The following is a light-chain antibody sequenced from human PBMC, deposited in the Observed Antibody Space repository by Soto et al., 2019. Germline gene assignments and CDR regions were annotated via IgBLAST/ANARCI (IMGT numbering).Light chain of an antibody. J-gene: IGKJ4*01. CDR3: QQIYTIPLT. CDR1: QSISNH. V-gene: IGKV1-39*01. CDR2: GGS. Sequence: DIQMTRSLSYLSASVEERVIIAFRASQSISNHLNWYQQKPGKAPNLLIHGGSILQSGVPPRFSGGGGGTDFTLTISSLQPEDFASYYCQQIYTIPLTFGGGTKVDI.